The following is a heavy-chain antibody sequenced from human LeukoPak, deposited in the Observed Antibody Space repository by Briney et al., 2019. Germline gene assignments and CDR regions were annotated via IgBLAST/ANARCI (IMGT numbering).Heavy chain of an antibody. Sequence: SETLSHTCTVSGGSLSSSSYYWGWIRQPPGKGLEWIGCIYYSGSHSYNPSLKSRVTISVDTSKNQFSLKLSSVTAADTAVYYCARPNYYDSSGLWFFDYWGQGTLVTASS. CDR3: ARPNYYDSSGLWFFDY. V-gene: IGHV4-39*01. J-gene: IGHJ4*02. CDR1: GGSLSSSSYY. D-gene: IGHD3-22*01. CDR2: IYYSGSH.